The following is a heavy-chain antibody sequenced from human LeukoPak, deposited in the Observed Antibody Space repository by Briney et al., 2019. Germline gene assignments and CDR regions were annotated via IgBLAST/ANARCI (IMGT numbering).Heavy chain of an antibody. CDR1: GFTFNSYA. CDR3: AKVLTGSQDY. V-gene: IGHV3-23*01. CDR2: IGGGGENT. J-gene: IGHJ4*02. Sequence: GGPLRLPCAASGFTFNSYALSGVGQAPGKGLEWVSTIGGGGENTYYADSVKGRFTISRDSSKNTVYLHMKSLRAEDTAVYFCAKVLTGSQDYWGQGTLVTVTS. D-gene: IGHD1-14*01.